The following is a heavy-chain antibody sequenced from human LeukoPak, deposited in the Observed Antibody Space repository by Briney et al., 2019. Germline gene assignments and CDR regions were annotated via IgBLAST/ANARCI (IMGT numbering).Heavy chain of an antibody. CDR2: MNPNSGNT. V-gene: IGHV1-8*01. J-gene: IGHJ5*02. CDR3: ARGGRYARWFDP. D-gene: IGHD2-8*01. CDR1: GYTFTSYD. Sequence: ASVKVSCKASGYTFTSYDINWVRQATGRGLEWMGWMNPNSGNTGYAQKFQGRVTMTRNTSISTAYMELSSLRSEDTAVYYCARGGRYARWFDPWGQGTLVTVSS.